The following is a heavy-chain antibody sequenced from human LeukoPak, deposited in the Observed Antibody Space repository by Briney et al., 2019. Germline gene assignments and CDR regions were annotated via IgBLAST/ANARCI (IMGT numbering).Heavy chain of an antibody. CDR3: ARDLVDSYGGNPGGY. CDR1: GFTFSSYA. D-gene: IGHD4-23*01. V-gene: IGHV3-30-3*01. CDR2: ISYDGSNK. J-gene: IGHJ4*02. Sequence: GGSLRLSCAASGFTFSSYAMHWVRQAPGKGLEWVAVISYDGSNKYYADSVKGRFTISRGNSKNTLYLQMNSLRAEDTAVYYCARDLVDSYGGNPGGYWGQGTLVTVSS.